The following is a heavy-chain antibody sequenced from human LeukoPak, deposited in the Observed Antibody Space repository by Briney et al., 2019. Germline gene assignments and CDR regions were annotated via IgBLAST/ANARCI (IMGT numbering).Heavy chain of an antibody. CDR1: GASISQHY. Sequence: NPSETLSLTCTVAGASISQHYWSWIRQPPGKGPEYIGYFYYDGSTNYTSSVRSRVTILVDTSKNQFTLNLRSVTAADTAKYYCTRGITGHYRSMGGFAFDIWGQGTVVAVSS. J-gene: IGHJ3*02. CDR3: TRGITGHYRSMGGFAFDI. CDR2: FYYDGST. V-gene: IGHV4-59*11. D-gene: IGHD2-8*02.